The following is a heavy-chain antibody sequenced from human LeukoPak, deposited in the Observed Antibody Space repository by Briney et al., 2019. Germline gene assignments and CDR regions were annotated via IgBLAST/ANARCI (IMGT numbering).Heavy chain of an antibody. CDR2: ISYDGSNK. CDR3: ARGQYSSSWAGDY. J-gene: IGHJ4*02. D-gene: IGHD6-13*01. V-gene: IGHV3-30-3*01. Sequence: GRSLILSCAASGFTFSSYAMHWVRQAPGKGLEWVAVISYDGSNKYYADSVKGRFTISRDNSKNTLYLQMNSLRAEDTAVYYCARGQYSSSWAGDYWGQGTLVTVSS. CDR1: GFTFSSYA.